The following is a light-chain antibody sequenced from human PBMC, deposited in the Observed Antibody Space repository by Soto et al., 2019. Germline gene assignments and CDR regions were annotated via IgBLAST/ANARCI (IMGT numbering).Light chain of an antibody. Sequence: QSALTQPASVSGSPGQSITISCTGTSSDVGGYNYVSWYQQHPGKAPKLMIYDVSNRPSVVSNRFSGSKSGNTASLTISGLQAEDEADYYCSSYTSSSTLYVFGTGTQLTVL. J-gene: IGLJ1*01. CDR1: SSDVGGYNY. CDR3: SSYTSSSTLYV. V-gene: IGLV2-14*01. CDR2: DVS.